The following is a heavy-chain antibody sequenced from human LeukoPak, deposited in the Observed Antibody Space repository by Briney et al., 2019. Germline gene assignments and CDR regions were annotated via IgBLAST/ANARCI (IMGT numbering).Heavy chain of an antibody. D-gene: IGHD6-19*01. CDR3: AREAAVAPFDY. CDR1: GGSFSGYY. V-gene: IGHV4-34*01. J-gene: IGHJ4*02. Sequence: SETLSLTCAVYGGSFSGYYWSWIRQPPGKGLEWIGEINHSGSTNYNPSLKSRVTISVDTSKNQFSLKLSSVTAADTAVYYCAREAAVAPFDYWGQGTLVTVSS. CDR2: INHSGST.